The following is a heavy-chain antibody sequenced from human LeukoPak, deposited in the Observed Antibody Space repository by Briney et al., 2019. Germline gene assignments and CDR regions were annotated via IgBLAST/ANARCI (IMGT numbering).Heavy chain of an antibody. D-gene: IGHD3-3*01. CDR1: GGSISSGSYC. J-gene: IGHJ5*02. Sequence: SQTLSLTCTVSGGSISSGSYCWSWIRQPAGKGLEWIGHIYTNGNTNYNPSLKSQVTISVDTSKNQFSLKLSSVTAADTAVYYCARVFYDFWSGYPNWFDPWGQGTLATVSS. CDR2: IYTNGNT. V-gene: IGHV4-61*09. CDR3: ARVFYDFWSGYPNWFDP.